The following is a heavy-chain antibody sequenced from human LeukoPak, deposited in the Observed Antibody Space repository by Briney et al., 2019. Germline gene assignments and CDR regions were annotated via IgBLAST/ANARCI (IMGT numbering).Heavy chain of an antibody. CDR1: GGSISSGGYS. J-gene: IGHJ4*02. CDR2: IYHSGST. CDR3: ASYDYVWGSYRSRYFDY. D-gene: IGHD3-16*02. Sequence: SETLSLTCAVSGGSISSGGYSWSWIRQPPGKGLEWIGYIYHSGSTYYNPSLKSRVTISVDRSKNQFSLKLSSVTAADTAVYYCASYDYVWGSYRSRYFDYWGQGTLVTVSS. V-gene: IGHV4-30-2*01.